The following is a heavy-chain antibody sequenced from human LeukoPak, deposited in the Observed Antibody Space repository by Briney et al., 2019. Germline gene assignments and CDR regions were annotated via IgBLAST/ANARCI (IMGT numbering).Heavy chain of an antibody. V-gene: IGHV3-23*01. CDR2: ISGSGDST. CDR3: ARGSYNPFDY. Sequence: GGSLRLSCAASGFTFSTYAMSWDRQAPGKGLEWVSGISGSGDSTNYADSVKGRFTISRDNSKNTQYLQMNSLRAEDTAVYYCARGSYNPFDYWGQGTLVTVSS. D-gene: IGHD3-16*01. J-gene: IGHJ4*02. CDR1: GFTFSTYA.